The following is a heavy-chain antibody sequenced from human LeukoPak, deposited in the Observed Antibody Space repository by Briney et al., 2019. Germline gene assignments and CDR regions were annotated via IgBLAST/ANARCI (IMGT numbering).Heavy chain of an antibody. CDR3: AKEGSSGLYFDY. Sequence: PGGSLRLSCEASGFTFSDYYMSWIRQAPGKGLEWVSYISNRDSYTNYADSVKGRFTISRDNAKNSLYLQMNSLRAEDTAVYYCAKEGSSGLYFDYWGQGILVTVSS. V-gene: IGHV3-11*06. J-gene: IGHJ4*02. CDR1: GFTFSDYY. D-gene: IGHD6-19*01. CDR2: ISNRDSYT.